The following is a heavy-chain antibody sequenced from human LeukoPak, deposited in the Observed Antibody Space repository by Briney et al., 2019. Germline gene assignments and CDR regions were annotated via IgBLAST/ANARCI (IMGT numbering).Heavy chain of an antibody. CDR1: GFTFSSYS. D-gene: IGHD5-24*01. Sequence: GGSLRLSCAASGFTFSSYSMNWVRQAPGKGLEWVSSISSSSSYIYYADSVKGRFTISRDNAKNSLYLQMNSLRAEDTAVYYCARGVEMATIMDYWGQGTLVTVSS. J-gene: IGHJ4*02. V-gene: IGHV3-21*04. CDR3: ARGVEMATIMDY. CDR2: ISSSSSYI.